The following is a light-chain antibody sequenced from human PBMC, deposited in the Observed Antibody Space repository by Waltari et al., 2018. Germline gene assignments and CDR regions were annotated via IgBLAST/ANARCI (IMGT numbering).Light chain of an antibody. Sequence: QSVLSQPPSASGTPGQRVAMTCSGSSANIETNPVSWYQQLPGMAPKLVVYRNDQRPSGVPDRFSGSKSGTAASLTISGLRSDDAADYYCATWDDSLSAVVFGGGTKVTVL. V-gene: IGLV1-47*01. CDR3: ATWDDSLSAVV. CDR2: RND. J-gene: IGLJ2*01. CDR1: SANIETNP.